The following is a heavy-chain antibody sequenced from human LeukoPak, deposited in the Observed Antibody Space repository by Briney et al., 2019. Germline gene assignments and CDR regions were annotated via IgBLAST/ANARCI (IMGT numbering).Heavy chain of an antibody. J-gene: IGHJ4*02. D-gene: IGHD4-17*01. V-gene: IGHV3-23*01. Sequence: GGSLRLSCAASGFTFNRYGMSWVRQAPGKGLEWVSGISASGGSIYYADSVKGRFTISRDNSKNTLYLQLSSLRVEDTAVYYCAKSWREDGDYWSFNYWGQGTLVTVSS. CDR1: GFTFNRYG. CDR3: AKSWREDGDYWSFNY. CDR2: ISASGGSI.